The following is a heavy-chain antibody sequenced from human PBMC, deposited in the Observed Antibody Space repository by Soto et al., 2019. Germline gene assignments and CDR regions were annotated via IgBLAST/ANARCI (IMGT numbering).Heavy chain of an antibody. CDR3: AKERGDDYGIKPLYYFDY. J-gene: IGHJ4*02. D-gene: IGHD4-17*01. V-gene: IGHV3-30*18. CDR1: GFTFSSYG. Sequence: GGSLRLSCAASGFTFSSYGMHWVRQAPGKGLEWVAVISYDGSNKYYADSVKGRFTISRDNSKNTLYLQMNSLRAEDTAVHYCAKERGDDYGIKPLYYFDYWGQGTLVTVSS. CDR2: ISYDGSNK.